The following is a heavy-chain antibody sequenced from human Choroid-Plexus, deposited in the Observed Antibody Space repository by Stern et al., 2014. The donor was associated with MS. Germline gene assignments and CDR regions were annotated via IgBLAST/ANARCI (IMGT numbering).Heavy chain of an antibody. Sequence: VQLVESGGGVVQPGRPLRLSCVASGFTFGSCSMHWVRQAPGKGLEWVAVVSYDGSNKYYADSVKGRFTISRDNSQNTLYMQMSSLRPEDTAVYYCAKDRQYLTYFFGHWGQGSLVTVSS. CDR3: AKDRQYLTYFFGH. CDR1: GFTFGSCS. D-gene: IGHD2/OR15-2a*01. J-gene: IGHJ5*02. CDR2: VSYDGSNK. V-gene: IGHV3-30*18.